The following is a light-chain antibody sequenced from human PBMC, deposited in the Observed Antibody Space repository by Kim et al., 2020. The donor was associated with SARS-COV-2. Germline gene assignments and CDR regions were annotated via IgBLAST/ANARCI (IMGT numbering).Light chain of an antibody. CDR2: DAF. V-gene: IGKV3-15*01. Sequence: VSPGERVTLSRRASQSISSSLAWYQHKPGQPPRLLIYDAFNRATGVPARFSVSGSGTEFTLTISSLQSEDFAVYYCQRYDNWPWAFGQGTKVDIK. CDR3: QRYDNWPWA. CDR1: QSISSS. J-gene: IGKJ1*01.